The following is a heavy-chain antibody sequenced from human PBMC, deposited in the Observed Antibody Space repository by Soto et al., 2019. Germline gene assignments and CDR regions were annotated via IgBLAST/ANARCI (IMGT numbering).Heavy chain of an antibody. CDR2: IYPGDSDT. V-gene: IGHV5-51*01. CDR3: ARHNQGGWSDY. Sequence: GESLKISCNGSGYSFTSYCIGLVLQMPGKGLEWMGIIYPGDSDTRYSPSFQGQVTISADKSISTAYLQWSSLKASDTAMYYCARHNQGGWSDYWGQGTLVTVSS. D-gene: IGHD6-19*01. CDR1: GYSFTSYC. J-gene: IGHJ4*02.